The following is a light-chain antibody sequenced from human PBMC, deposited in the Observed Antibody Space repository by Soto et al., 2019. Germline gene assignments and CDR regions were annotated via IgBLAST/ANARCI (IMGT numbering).Light chain of an antibody. CDR1: QYINTR. V-gene: IGKV3D-11*03. J-gene: IGKJ5*01. Sequence: ERLLTQAAATLSSGPGDGVSGSCRASQYINTRLAWYQHRPGQSPRLLIYDASIRATGIPARFSGSVYGTAFNLTISSLETEDFAVYYCQQRRNWQVTFGQGTRVEIK. CDR2: DAS. CDR3: QQRRNWQVT.